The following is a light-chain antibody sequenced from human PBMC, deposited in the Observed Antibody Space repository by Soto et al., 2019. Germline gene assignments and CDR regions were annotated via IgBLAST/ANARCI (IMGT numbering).Light chain of an antibody. J-gene: IGKJ1*01. CDR1: QSISSW. CDR2: DAS. CDR3: QQYET. V-gene: IGKV1-5*01. Sequence: DIQMTQSPSTLSASVGDRVTITCRASQSISSWLAWYQQKPGKAPKLLIYDASSLESGVPSRFSGSGSGTEFTLTISSLKPDDFATYYCQQYETFGQGTKV.